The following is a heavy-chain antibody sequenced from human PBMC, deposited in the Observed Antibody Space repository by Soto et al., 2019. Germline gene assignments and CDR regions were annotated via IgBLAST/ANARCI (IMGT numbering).Heavy chain of an antibody. J-gene: IGHJ1*01. CDR1: GYTLTELS. CDR2: FDPEDGET. CDR3: ATAPARLKAAADPAVGS. V-gene: IGHV1-24*01. D-gene: IGHD6-13*01. Sequence: ASVKVSCKVSGYTLTELSMHWVRQAPGKGLEWMGGFDPEDGETIYAQKFQGRVTMTEDTSTDTAYMELSSLRSEDTAVYYCATAPARLKAAADPAVGSWGQGTLVTVSS.